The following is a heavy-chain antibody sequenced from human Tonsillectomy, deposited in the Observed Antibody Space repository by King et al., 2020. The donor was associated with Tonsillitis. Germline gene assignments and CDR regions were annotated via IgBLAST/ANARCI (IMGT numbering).Heavy chain of an antibody. D-gene: IGHD1-26*01. Sequence: VQLPQWGAGLLKPSETLSLTCAVYGGSFSDYYWTWIRQPPGKGLEWIGEISHSGSTNYNPSLKSRVTISVDTSKKQFSLNLRSVTAADTAVYYCARGAHTGNVGPTTEYDGLDVWGQGTMVTVSS. J-gene: IGHJ3*01. CDR1: GGSFSDYY. V-gene: IGHV4-34*01. CDR3: ARGAHTGNVGPTTEYDGLDV. CDR2: ISHSGST.